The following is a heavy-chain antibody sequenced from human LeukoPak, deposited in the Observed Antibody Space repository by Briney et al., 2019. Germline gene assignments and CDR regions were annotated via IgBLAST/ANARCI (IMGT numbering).Heavy chain of an antibody. Sequence: ASVKVSCKASGYTFTTYGINWVRQAPGQGLEWMGWISTYDGNTNYAQRLRGRVTMIRDTSTSTAYTELRSLRSDDTAVYYCARDQPRRGPGNHDYWGQGTLVTVSS. D-gene: IGHD1-26*01. V-gene: IGHV1-18*01. CDR2: ISTYDGNT. J-gene: IGHJ4*02. CDR3: ARDQPRRGPGNHDY. CDR1: GYTFTTYG.